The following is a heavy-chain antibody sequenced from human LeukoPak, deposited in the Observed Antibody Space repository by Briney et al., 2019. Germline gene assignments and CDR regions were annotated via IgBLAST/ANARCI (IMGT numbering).Heavy chain of an antibody. D-gene: IGHD2-15*01. V-gene: IGHV4-61*01. CDR3: AREGYCSGGSCYSHFDY. J-gene: IGHJ4*02. CDR1: DGSISSSSYY. Sequence: PSETLSLTCTVSDGSISSSSYYWGWIRQPPGKGLEWIGYIYYSGSTNYNPSLKSRVTISVDASKNQFSLKLSSVTAADTAVYYCAREGYCSGGSCYSHFDYWGQGTLVTVSS. CDR2: IYYSGST.